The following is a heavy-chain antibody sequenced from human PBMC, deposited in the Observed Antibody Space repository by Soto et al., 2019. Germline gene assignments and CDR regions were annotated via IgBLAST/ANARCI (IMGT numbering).Heavy chain of an antibody. J-gene: IGHJ5*02. CDR2: ISSNSAYI. CDR3: TGDASRDSSARGWFDP. Sequence: VGSLRLSCAASGFTFRGFTMNWVRQAPGKGLEWVSTISSNSAYIYYTDALRGRFTISRDNAKNSLHLQMNSLRAEDTAVYYCTGDASRDSSARGWFDPWGPGTLVTVSS. V-gene: IGHV3-21*01. D-gene: IGHD6-13*01. CDR1: GFTFRGFT.